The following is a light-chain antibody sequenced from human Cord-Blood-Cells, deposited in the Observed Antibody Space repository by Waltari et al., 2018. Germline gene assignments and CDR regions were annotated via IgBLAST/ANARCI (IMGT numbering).Light chain of an antibody. CDR1: QSVSSN. V-gene: IGKV3-15*01. CDR2: GSS. Sequence: EIVITQSPATLSVSPGDRAPISCRASQSVSSNLAWYQQKPGQAPRLLIYGSSTRATGIPARFSVSGSGTEFTLTISSLQSEDFAVYYCQQYNNWPPMYTFGQGTKLEIK. J-gene: IGKJ2*01. CDR3: QQYNNWPPMYT.